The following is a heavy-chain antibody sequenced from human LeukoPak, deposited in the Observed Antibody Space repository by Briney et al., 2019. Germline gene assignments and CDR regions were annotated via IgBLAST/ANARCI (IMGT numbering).Heavy chain of an antibody. CDR2: INPNSGGT. CDR3: ARDEKDSSGYWWWFDY. J-gene: IGHJ4*02. D-gene: IGHD3-22*01. V-gene: IGHV1-2*02. CDR1: GYTFTGNY. Sequence: GASVKVSCKASGYTFTGNYMHWVRQAPGQGLEWMGWINPNSGGTNYAQKFQGRVTMTRDTSISTAYMELSRLRSDDTAVYYCARDEKDSSGYWWWFDYWGQGTLVTVSS.